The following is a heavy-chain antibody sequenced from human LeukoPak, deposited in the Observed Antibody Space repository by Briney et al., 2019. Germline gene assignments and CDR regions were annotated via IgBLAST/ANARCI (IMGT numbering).Heavy chain of an antibody. CDR3: ARAVDTAMVLDY. Sequence: SQTLSLTCTVCGGSISSGSYYWSWIRQPAGKGLEWIGRIYTSGSTNYNPSLKSRVAISVDTSKNQFSLKLSPVTAADTAGYYCARAVDTAMVLDYWGPGTLVTVSS. J-gene: IGHJ4*02. CDR1: GGSISSGSYY. CDR2: IYTSGST. D-gene: IGHD5-18*01. V-gene: IGHV4-61*02.